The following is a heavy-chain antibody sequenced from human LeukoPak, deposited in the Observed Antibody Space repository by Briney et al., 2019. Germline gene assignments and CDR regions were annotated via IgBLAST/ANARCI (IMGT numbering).Heavy chain of an antibody. CDR2: ISAYNGNT. CDR1: GYTFTSYG. V-gene: IGHV1-18*01. Sequence: ASVKVSCKASGYTFTSYGISWVRQAPGQGLEWMGWISAYNGNTNYAQKPQGRVTMTTDTSTSTAYMELRSLRSDDTAVYYCARDKSSMVRGVIIRTCDYWGQGTLVTVSS. J-gene: IGHJ4*02. D-gene: IGHD3-10*01. CDR3: ARDKSSMVRGVIIRTCDY.